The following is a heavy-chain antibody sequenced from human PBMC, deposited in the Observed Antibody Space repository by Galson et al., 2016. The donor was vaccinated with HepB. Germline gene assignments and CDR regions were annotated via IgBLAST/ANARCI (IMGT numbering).Heavy chain of an antibody. CDR3: ARDPRKIRYQLLEIYYYYYAMDV. V-gene: IGHV1-18*01. J-gene: IGHJ6*02. CDR1: GYTFTTYG. CDR2: ISAYNGNT. D-gene: IGHD2-2*01. Sequence: SVKVSCKASGYTFTTYGISWVRQAPGQGLEWIGWISAYNGNTNYARKLQGRVTMTTDTSTSTAYMELRSLRSDDTAVYYCARDPRKIRYQLLEIYYYYYAMDVWGQGTTVTVSS.